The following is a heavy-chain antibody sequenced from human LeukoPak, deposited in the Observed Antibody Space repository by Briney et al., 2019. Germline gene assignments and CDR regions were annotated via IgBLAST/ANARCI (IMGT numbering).Heavy chain of an antibody. CDR2: IYYSGST. D-gene: IGHD4/OR15-4a*01. Sequence: PSETLSLTCTVSGGSISNRNYHWGWIRQPPGKGLEWIGYIYYSGSTNYNPSLKSRVTISVDTSKNQFSLKLSSVTAADTAVYYCARRAGAYSHPYDYWGQGTLVTVSS. J-gene: IGHJ4*02. CDR3: ARRAGAYSHPYDY. CDR1: GGSISNRNYH. V-gene: IGHV4-61*01.